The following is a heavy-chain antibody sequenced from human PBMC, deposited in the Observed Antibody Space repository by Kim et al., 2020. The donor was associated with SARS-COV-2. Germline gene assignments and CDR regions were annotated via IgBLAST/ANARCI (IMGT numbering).Heavy chain of an antibody. Sequence: GGSLRLSCAASGFTFSSYGMHWVRQAPGKGLEWVAVIWYDGSNKYYADSVKGRFTISRDNSKNTLYLQMNSLRAEDTAVYYRARRKYSSSWPYYYYGMDVWGQGTTVTVSS. J-gene: IGHJ6*02. CDR2: IWYDGSNK. CDR1: GFTFSSYG. D-gene: IGHD6-13*01. V-gene: IGHV3-33*01. CDR3: ARRKYSSSWPYYYYGMDV.